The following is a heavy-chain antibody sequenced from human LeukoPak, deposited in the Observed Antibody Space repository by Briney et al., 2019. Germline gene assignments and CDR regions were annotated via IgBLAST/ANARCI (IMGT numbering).Heavy chain of an antibody. Sequence: GSSAKVSCTASGGTFSSYGISWVRQAPGQGLEWMGGIIPIFGTPNYAQKFQGRVTITADESTSTAYMELSSLRSEDTAVYYCARGSGTITMVRGVFYGMDVWGQGTTVTVSS. CDR2: IIPIFGTP. D-gene: IGHD3-10*01. J-gene: IGHJ6*02. CDR1: GGTFSSYG. CDR3: ARGSGTITMVRGVFYGMDV. V-gene: IGHV1-69*01.